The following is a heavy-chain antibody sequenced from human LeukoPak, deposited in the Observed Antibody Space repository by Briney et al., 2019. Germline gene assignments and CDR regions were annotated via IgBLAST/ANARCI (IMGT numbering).Heavy chain of an antibody. CDR1: GYTFSNYW. D-gene: IGHD1-26*01. V-gene: IGHV5-51*01. Sequence: GESLKISCKVSGYTFSNYWIGWVRQMPGKGLEWVGIIYPADSETRYSPSFQSQVTMSVDKSISTAYLQWSSLKASDTAMYYCARKSSGSYYGLDYWGQGTLVTVSS. CDR3: ARKSSGSYYGLDY. CDR2: IYPADSET. J-gene: IGHJ4*02.